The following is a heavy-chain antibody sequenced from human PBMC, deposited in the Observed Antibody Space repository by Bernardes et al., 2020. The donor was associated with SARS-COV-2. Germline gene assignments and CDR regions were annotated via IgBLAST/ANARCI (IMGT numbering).Heavy chain of an antibody. V-gene: IGHV3-30*18. CDR3: AKTYYYGSGSYGMDV. J-gene: IGHJ6*02. D-gene: IGHD3-10*01. CDR1: GLTFSSYG. Sequence: GGSLRLSCSASGLTFSSYGMHWVRQAPGKGLEWVALISYDVSNKYYADSVKGRFTISRDNSKNTLYLQMNSLRAEDTAVYYCAKTYYYGSGSYGMDVWGQGTTVTVSS. CDR2: ISYDVSNK.